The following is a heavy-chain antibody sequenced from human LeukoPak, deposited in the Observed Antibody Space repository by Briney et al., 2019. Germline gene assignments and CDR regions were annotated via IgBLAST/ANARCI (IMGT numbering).Heavy chain of an antibody. J-gene: IGHJ6*03. CDR3: ARVPRGYSYRLLQSNYFYYMDV. D-gene: IGHD5-18*01. CDR2: ISAYDGNT. V-gene: IGHV1-18*01. CDR1: GYTFAAYG. Sequence: GASVKVSCKASGYTFAAYGIIWVRQAPGQGLEWMGWISAYDGNTNYTQKLQGRVTMTTDTSTNTAYMELRNLRSDDTAVYYCARVPRGYSYRLLQSNYFYYMDVWGKGTTVTVSS.